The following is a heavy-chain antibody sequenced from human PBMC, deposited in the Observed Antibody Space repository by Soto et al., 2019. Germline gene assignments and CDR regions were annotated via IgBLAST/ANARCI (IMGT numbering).Heavy chain of an antibody. V-gene: IGHV3-23*01. CDR1: GFTFSRFA. D-gene: IGHD2-15*01. Sequence: PGGSLRLSCAASGFTFSRFAMNWVRQAPGKGLEWVSGIGGSGGTTYYADSVKGRFTISRDNSKNTLFLQMNSLRAEDTAVYYCAKDFLGDYYYSGMDVLGQGTTLTVSS. CDR3: AKDFLGDYYYSGMDV. J-gene: IGHJ6*02. CDR2: IGGSGGTT.